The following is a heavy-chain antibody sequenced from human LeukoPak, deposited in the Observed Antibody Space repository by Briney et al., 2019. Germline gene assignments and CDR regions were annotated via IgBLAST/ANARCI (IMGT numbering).Heavy chain of an antibody. CDR1: GGSISSYY. CDR2: IYTSGST. J-gene: IGHJ6*03. CDR3: AKAVGSGSFQTYYYYMDV. V-gene: IGHV4-4*07. Sequence: SETLSLTCTVSGGSISSYYWSWIRQPAGKGLEWIGRIYTSGSTNYNPSLKSRVTMSVDTSKNQFSLKLSSVTAADTAVYYCAKAVGSGSFQTYYYYMDVWGKGTTVTISS. D-gene: IGHD3-10*01.